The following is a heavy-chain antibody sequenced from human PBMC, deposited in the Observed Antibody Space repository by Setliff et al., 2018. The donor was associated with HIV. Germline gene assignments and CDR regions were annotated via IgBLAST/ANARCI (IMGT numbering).Heavy chain of an antibody. Sequence: GGSLRLSCAASGFTFSNAWLSWVRQAPGKGLEWVAIISYDGSNKYYTDSVKGRFTISRDNADRSLYLQMNSLRAEDTAVYYCARYALAVPGYHNAFDIWGQGTMVTVSS. CDR3: ARYALAVPGYHNAFDI. D-gene: IGHD6-19*01. V-gene: IGHV3-30*07. CDR1: GFTFSNAW. J-gene: IGHJ3*02. CDR2: ISYDGSNK.